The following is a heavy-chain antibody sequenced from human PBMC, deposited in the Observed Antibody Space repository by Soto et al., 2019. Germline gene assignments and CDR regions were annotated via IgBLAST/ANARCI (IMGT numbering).Heavy chain of an antibody. CDR1: GGTINSGDYY. J-gene: IGHJ4*02. V-gene: IGHV4-30-4*01. CDR3: ATYYYDSSGYYYFDY. D-gene: IGHD3-22*01. CDR2: IYYSGST. Sequence: PSETLSLTCSVSGGTINSGDYYWSWIRQPPGEGLEWIGYIYYSGSTYYNPSLKSRVTISVDTSKNQFSLKLSSVTAADTAVYYCATYYYDSSGYYYFDYWGQGTLVTVSS.